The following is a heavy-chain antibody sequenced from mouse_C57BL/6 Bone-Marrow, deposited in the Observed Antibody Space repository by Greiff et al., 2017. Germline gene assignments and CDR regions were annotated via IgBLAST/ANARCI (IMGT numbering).Heavy chain of an antibody. CDR1: GYTFTSYG. J-gene: IGHJ2*01. Sequence: QVQLQQSGAELARPGASVKLSCKASGYTFTSYGISWVKQRTGQGLEWIGEIYPRSGNTYYNEKFKGKDTLTADKSSSTAYMELRSLTSEDSAVYFCARSRHSNYGYFDYWGQGTTRTVSS. V-gene: IGHV1-81*01. CDR2: IYPRSGNT. CDR3: ARSRHSNYGYFDY. D-gene: IGHD2-5*01.